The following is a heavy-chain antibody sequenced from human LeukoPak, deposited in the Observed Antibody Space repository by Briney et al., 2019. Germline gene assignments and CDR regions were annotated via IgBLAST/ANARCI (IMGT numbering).Heavy chain of an antibody. CDR3: ARDHEGSFDY. CDR2: IYSAGST. CDR1: GFTVSSNY. Sequence: GRSLSLSWAASGFTVSSNYMSWVRQAPGKGLEWVSVIYSAGSTYYADSVQGRFTISRDNSKNTLYLQMNSLRAEDTAVYYCARDHEGSFDYWGQGTLVTVSS. V-gene: IGHV3-53*01. J-gene: IGHJ4*02.